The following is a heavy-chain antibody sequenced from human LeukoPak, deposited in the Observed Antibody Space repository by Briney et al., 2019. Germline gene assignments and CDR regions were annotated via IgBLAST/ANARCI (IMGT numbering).Heavy chain of an antibody. CDR1: GGSISSYY. CDR3: ARDQLLNWYFDL. V-gene: IGHV4-59*12. Sequence: SETLSLTCTVSGGSISSYYWSWIRQPPGKGLEWIGYIYYSGSTNYNPSLKSRVTISVDTSKNHFSLKLSSVTAADTAVYYCARDQLLNWYFDLWGRDTLVTVSS. CDR2: IYYSGST. D-gene: IGHD4-23*01. J-gene: IGHJ2*01.